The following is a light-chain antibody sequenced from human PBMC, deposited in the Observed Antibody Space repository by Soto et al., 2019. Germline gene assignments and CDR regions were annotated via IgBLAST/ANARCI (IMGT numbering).Light chain of an antibody. CDR3: QEYGCSPLT. CDR2: GAS. V-gene: IGKV3-20*01. J-gene: IGKJ4*01. Sequence: ELVLTQSPGTLSLSPGERATLSCRASQSVSSSYLAWYQQKPGQAPRLLIYGASSRATGIPDRFSGSGSGTDFTLTISRLEPEDFAVYYCQEYGCSPLTFGGGTKVEIK. CDR1: QSVSSSY.